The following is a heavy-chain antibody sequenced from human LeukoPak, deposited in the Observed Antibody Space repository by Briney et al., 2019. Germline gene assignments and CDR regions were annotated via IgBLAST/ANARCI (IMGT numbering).Heavy chain of an antibody. CDR2: ISSSSSYI. Sequence: GGSLRLSCAASGFTFSSYSMNWVRQAPGKGLEWVSSISSSSSYIYYADSVKGRFTISRDNAKNSLYLQMNSLRAEDTAVYYCVREDGVPPEFDLWGRGTLVTVSS. V-gene: IGHV3-21*01. J-gene: IGHJ2*01. CDR3: VREDGVPPEFDL. CDR1: GFTFSSYS. D-gene: IGHD5-24*01.